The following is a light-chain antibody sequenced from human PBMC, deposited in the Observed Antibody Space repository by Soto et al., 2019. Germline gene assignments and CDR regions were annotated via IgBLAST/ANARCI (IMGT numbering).Light chain of an antibody. CDR1: QSLLHSNGYNY. CDR2: LGS. J-gene: IGKJ4*01. CDR3: MQALQTPLT. V-gene: IGKV2-28*01. Sequence: DIVMTQSPLSLPVTPGEPASSSCRSSQSLLHSNGYNYLDWYLQKPGQSPQLLIYLGSSRASGVPDRFSGSGSGTDFTLKISRVEAEDVGVYFCMQALQTPLTFGGGTKVEIK.